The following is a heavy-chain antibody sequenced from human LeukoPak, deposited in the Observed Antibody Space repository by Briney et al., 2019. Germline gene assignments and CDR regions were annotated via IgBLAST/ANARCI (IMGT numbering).Heavy chain of an antibody. V-gene: IGHV4-59*01. D-gene: IGHD3-9*01. Sequence: SETLSLTCTVSGGSISSYYWSWIRQPPGKGLEWIGYIYYSGSTNYNPSLKSRVTISADTSKTQFSLKLSSVTAADTAVYYCARVSWFPGSSYYYMDVWDKGTTVTVSS. J-gene: IGHJ6*03. CDR1: GGSISSYY. CDR2: IYYSGST. CDR3: ARVSWFPGSSYYYMDV.